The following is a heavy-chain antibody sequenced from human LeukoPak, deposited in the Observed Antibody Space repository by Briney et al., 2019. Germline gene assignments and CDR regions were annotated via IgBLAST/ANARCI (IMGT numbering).Heavy chain of an antibody. CDR2: IYSGGST. Sequence: GGSLRLSCAASGFTVSSNYMSWVRQAPGKGLEWVSVIYSGGSTYYADSVKGRFTISRDNSKNTLYLQMNSLRAEDTAVYYCARDIVATIDPLYYYGMDVWGQGTTVTVSS. J-gene: IGHJ6*02. CDR1: GFTVSSNY. D-gene: IGHD5-12*01. CDR3: ARDIVATIDPLYYYGMDV. V-gene: IGHV3-53*01.